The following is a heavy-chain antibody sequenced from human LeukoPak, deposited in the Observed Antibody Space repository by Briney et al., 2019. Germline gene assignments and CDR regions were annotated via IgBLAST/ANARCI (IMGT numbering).Heavy chain of an antibody. D-gene: IGHD6-19*01. V-gene: IGHV4-34*01. CDR3: ARRSGGVYFDY. J-gene: IGHJ4*02. CDR2: INHSGST. CDR1: GGSFSGYY. Sequence: ETLSLTXAVYGGSFSGYYWSWIRQPPGKGLEWIGEINHSGSTNYNPSLKSRVTISVDTSKNQFSLELSSVTAADTAVYYCARRSGGVYFDYWGQGTLVTVSS.